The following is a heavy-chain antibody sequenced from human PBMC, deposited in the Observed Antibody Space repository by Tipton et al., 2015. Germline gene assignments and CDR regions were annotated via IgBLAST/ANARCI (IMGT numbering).Heavy chain of an antibody. CDR2: IRSSGDRT. V-gene: IGHV3-23*01. D-gene: IGHD2-8*02. CDR3: AKDMMYTGGEGLDV. Sequence: SLRLSCAASGFTFNTYGMNWVRQAPGKGLEWVSGIRSSGDRTYYADSVKGRFTISRDNSKNTLSLQMNSLRAEDTAVYYCAKDMMYTGGEGLDVWGQGTLVTVSS. J-gene: IGHJ3*01. CDR1: GFTFNTYG.